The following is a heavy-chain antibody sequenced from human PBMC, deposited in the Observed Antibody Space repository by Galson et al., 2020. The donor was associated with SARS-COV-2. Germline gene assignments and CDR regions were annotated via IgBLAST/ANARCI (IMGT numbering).Heavy chain of an antibody. CDR1: AGSTSSNY. V-gene: IGHV4-59*01. CDR3: ARLYGSGSYSSYYYVIDV. CDR2: THYSGSP. J-gene: IGHJ6*02. D-gene: IGHD3-10*01. Sequence: ASETLSLTCTVSAGSTSSNYWSWIRQPPGKKLEWIGSTHYSGSPNYNPYLESRVTISVDTSKNQFSLRMTSVTAADTAVFYCARLYGSGSYSSYYYVIDVWGQGTTVTVSS.